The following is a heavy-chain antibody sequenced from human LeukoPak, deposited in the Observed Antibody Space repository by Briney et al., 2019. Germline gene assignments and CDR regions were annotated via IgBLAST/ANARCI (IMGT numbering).Heavy chain of an antibody. V-gene: IGHV4-34*01. Sequence: SETLSLTCAVYGGSFSGYYWSWIRQPPGKGLEWIGEINHSGSTNYNPSLKSRVTISVDTSKNQFSLKLSSVTAADTAVYYCARLYGGYCSSTSCYRNYFDYWGQGTLVTVSS. D-gene: IGHD2-2*01. J-gene: IGHJ4*02. CDR1: GGSFSGYY. CDR2: INHSGST. CDR3: ARLYGGYCSSTSCYRNYFDY.